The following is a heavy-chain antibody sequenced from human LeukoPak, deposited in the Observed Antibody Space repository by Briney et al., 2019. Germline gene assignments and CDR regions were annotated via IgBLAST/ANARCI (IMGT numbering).Heavy chain of an antibody. D-gene: IGHD4-17*01. V-gene: IGHV1-2*02. CDR3: ARRAGEYSHPYDY. J-gene: IGHJ4*02. CDR2: INPNSGGT. Sequence: ASVKVSCKASGYTFTGYYMHWVRQAPGQGLEWMGWINPNSGGTNYAQKFQGRVTMTRDTSISTAYMELSRLRAEDTAVYYCARRAGEYSHPYDYWGQGTLVTVSS. CDR1: GYTFTGYY.